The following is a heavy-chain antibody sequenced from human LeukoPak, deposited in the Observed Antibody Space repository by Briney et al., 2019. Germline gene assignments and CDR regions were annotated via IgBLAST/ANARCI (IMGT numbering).Heavy chain of an antibody. CDR2: INGDGSST. Sequence: PGGSLRLSCAASGFTFSSYWMNWVRQAPGKGLVWVSRINGDGSSTNYADSVKGRFTISRDNAKNTLYLQLNSLRAEDTAIYYCARVIGWDEPFDLWGHGTLVTVSS. D-gene: IGHD1-26*01. CDR3: ARVIGWDEPFDL. J-gene: IGHJ3*01. V-gene: IGHV3-74*01. CDR1: GFTFSSYW.